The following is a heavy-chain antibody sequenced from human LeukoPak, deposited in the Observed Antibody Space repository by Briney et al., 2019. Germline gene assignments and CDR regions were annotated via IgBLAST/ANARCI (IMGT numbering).Heavy chain of an antibody. CDR1: GFTFSSYA. J-gene: IGHJ4*02. CDR3: AREAYGDYYFDY. D-gene: IGHD4-17*01. CDR2: ISGSGGST. Sequence: GGSLRLSCAASGFTFSSYAMSWVRQAPGEGLEWVSAISGSGGSTYYADSVKGRFTISRDNSKNTPYLQMNSLRAEDTAVYYCAREAYGDYYFDYWGQGTLVTVSS. V-gene: IGHV3-23*01.